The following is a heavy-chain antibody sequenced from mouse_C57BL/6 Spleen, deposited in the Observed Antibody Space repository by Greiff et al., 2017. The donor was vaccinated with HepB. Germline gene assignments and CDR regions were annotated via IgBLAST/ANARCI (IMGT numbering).Heavy chain of an antibody. Sequence: EVKLVESGGGLVKPGGSLKLSCAASGFTFSSYTMSWVRQTPEKRLEWVATISGGGGNTYYPDSVKGRFTISRANAKNTLYLQMSSLRSEDTALYYCARRGDSNPFAYWGQGTLVTVSA. CDR2: ISGGGGNT. V-gene: IGHV5-9*01. D-gene: IGHD2-5*01. CDR1: GFTFSSYT. CDR3: ARRGDSNPFAY. J-gene: IGHJ3*01.